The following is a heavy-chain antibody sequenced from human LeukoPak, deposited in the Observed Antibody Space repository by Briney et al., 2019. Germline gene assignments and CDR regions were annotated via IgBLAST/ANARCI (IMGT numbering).Heavy chain of an antibody. CDR3: ARLTSLTAQYDAFDI. V-gene: IGHV5-51*01. J-gene: IGHJ3*02. CDR1: GYIFSTNW. Sequence: GESLNIPCKGSGYIFSTNWIAWVRQMPGKGLEWMGIIYPGDSDTRYGPSFQGQVTISADKSIGTAYLQWSSLKASGTAIYYCARLTSLTAQYDAFDIWGQGTLVTVSS. D-gene: IGHD5-18*01. CDR2: IYPGDSDT.